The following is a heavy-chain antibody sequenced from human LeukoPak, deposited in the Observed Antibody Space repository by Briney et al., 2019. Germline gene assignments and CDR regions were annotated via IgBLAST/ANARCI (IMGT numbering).Heavy chain of an antibody. CDR3: AKQQYRSSDFDY. Sequence: GGSLRLSCAVSGFTFSDFRVNWVRQAPGKGLEWVAVISYDGSNKYYADSVKGRFTISRDNSKNTLYLQMNSLRAEDTAVYYCAKQQYRSSDFDYWGQGTLVTVSS. V-gene: IGHV3-30*18. CDR2: ISYDGSNK. D-gene: IGHD6-13*01. J-gene: IGHJ4*02. CDR1: GFTFSDFR.